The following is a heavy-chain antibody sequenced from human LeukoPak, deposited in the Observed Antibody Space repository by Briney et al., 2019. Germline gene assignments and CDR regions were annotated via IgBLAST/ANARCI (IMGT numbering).Heavy chain of an antibody. D-gene: IGHD1-26*01. J-gene: IGHJ3*02. CDR2: IIPIFDTS. CDR3: ARTFELVGATSFDI. Sequence: GASVKVSCKVSGGTFSSYAISWVRQAPGQGPEWMGGIIPIFDTSNYAQKFQGRVSITTDASTSTVYMELSSLRSDDTAVYYCARTFELVGATSFDIWGQGTMVTVSS. V-gene: IGHV1-69*05. CDR1: GGTFSSYA.